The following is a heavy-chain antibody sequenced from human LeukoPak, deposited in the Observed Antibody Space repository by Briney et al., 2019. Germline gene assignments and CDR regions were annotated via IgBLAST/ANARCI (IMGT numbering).Heavy chain of an antibody. CDR1: GYTFTGYY. D-gene: IGHD5-18*01. CDR2: INPNSGGT. CDR3: ARDLPRGYSYGFHY. V-gene: IGHV1-2*02. Sequence: ASVKVSCKASGYTFTGYYMHWVRQAPGQGLEWMGWINPNSGGTNYAQKFQGRVTMTRDTSISTAYMELSGLRSDDTAVYYCARDLPRGYSYGFHYWGQGTLVTVSS. J-gene: IGHJ4*02.